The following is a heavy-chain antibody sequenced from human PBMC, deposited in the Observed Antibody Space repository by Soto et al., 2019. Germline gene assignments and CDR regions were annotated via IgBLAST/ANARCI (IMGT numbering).Heavy chain of an antibody. CDR2: INHSGST. CDR1: GGSFSGYY. CDR3: AGGPLLVRGVYYYYYGLDV. Sequence: SETLSLTCAVYGGSFSGYYWSWIRQPPGKGLEWIGEINHSGSTNYNPSLKSRVTISVDTSKNQFSLKLSSVTAADTAVHYCAGGPLLVRGVYYYYYGLDVWGQGTTVTVSS. D-gene: IGHD3-10*01. V-gene: IGHV4-34*01. J-gene: IGHJ6*02.